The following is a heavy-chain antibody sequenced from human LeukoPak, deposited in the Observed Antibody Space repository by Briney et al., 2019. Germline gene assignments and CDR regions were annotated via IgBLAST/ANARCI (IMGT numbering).Heavy chain of an antibody. J-gene: IGHJ3*02. D-gene: IGHD6-13*01. CDR3: ARANELVRDAFDI. CDR1: GFTFSSYA. CDR2: ISYDGSNK. Sequence: PGRSLRLSCAASGFTFSSYAMHWVRQAPGKGLEWVAVISYDGSNKYYADSVKGRFTISRDNSKNTLYLQMNSLRAEDTAVYYCARANELVRDAFDIWGQGTMVTVSS. V-gene: IGHV3-30-3*01.